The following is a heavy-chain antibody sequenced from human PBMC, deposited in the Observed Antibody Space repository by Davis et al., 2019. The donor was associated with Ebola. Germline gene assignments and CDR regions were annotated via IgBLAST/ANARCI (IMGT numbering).Heavy chain of an antibody. CDR1: GYSFTGYY. J-gene: IGHJ4*02. CDR3: ARERYRDGSDYFFEQSH. D-gene: IGHD3-10*01. V-gene: IGHV1-69*13. CDR2: IIPVSGIP. Sequence: SVKVSCKASGYSFTGYYIHWVRQAPGQGLDWMGGIIPVSGIPKYAQKFQGRVTITADESTSTVYMELSSLRSEDTAVYYCARERYRDGSDYFFEQSHWGQGTLVTVSS.